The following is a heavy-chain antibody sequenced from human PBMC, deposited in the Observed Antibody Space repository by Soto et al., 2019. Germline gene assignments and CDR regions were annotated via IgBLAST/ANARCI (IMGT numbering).Heavy chain of an antibody. D-gene: IGHD5-12*01. Sequence: SETLSLSCTVSGGSISSGGYYWSWIRQHPGKGLEYIGYIYNSGNTYYNPSLKSRVTISVDTSKNQFSLRLSSVTAADTAVYYCARENIVTTILDYWGQGTLVTVSS. CDR1: GGSISSGGYY. J-gene: IGHJ4*02. CDR3: ARENIVTTILDY. CDR2: IYNSGNT. V-gene: IGHV4-31*03.